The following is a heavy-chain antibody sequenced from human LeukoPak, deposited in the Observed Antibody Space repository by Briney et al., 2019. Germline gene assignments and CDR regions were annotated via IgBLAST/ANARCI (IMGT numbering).Heavy chain of an antibody. CDR1: GFTFSSNY. Sequence: GGSLRLSCAASGFTFSSNYMSWVRQAPGKGLEGVSVIYSGGSAYYADSVKGRFTISRDNSKNTLYLQMNSLRAEDTAVYYCARDLRGGYNAFDIWGQGTMVTVSS. J-gene: IGHJ3*02. V-gene: IGHV3-53*01. CDR2: IYSGGSA. CDR3: ARDLRGGYNAFDI. D-gene: IGHD5-12*01.